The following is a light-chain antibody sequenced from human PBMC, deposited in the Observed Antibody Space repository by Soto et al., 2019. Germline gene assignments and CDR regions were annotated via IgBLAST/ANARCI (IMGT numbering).Light chain of an antibody. CDR2: SFY. CDR3: SSWDDCLNGVV. J-gene: IGLJ2*01. V-gene: IGLV1-44*01. CDR1: SSNIGSNT. Sequence: QSVLTQPPSASGTPGQRVTISCSGSSSNIGSNTVNWYQQVPGTAPKLLIYSFYQRPSGVPDRFSGSKSGTSASLAISGRQSDDEADYYCSSWDDCLNGVVFGGGTKVTVL.